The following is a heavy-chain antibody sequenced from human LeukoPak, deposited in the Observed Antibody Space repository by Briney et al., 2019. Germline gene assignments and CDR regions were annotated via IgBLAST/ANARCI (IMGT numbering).Heavy chain of an antibody. J-gene: IGHJ5*02. D-gene: IGHD4-23*01. Sequence: SETLSLTCTVSGGYIITSGHYWGWIRQPSGKGLEWIGSIYYTGVTSTNPFFRSRMSISVDTSKNQFSLNLTSVTAADAAVYYCARERSSSGGHSWFDPWGQGTLVTVSS. CDR1: GGYIITSGHY. V-gene: IGHV4-39*07. CDR2: IYYTGVT. CDR3: ARERSSSGGHSWFDP.